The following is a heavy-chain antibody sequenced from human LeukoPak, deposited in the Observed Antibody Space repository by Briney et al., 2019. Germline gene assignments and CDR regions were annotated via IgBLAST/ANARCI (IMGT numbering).Heavy chain of an antibody. CDR3: TRDAYSTGWNSDY. CDR2: IRSKASGATI. D-gene: IGHD6-19*01. V-gene: IGHV3-49*04. J-gene: IGHJ4*02. CDR1: GFTSTDYG. Sequence: GGSLRLSCIGSGFTSTDYGMSWVRRAPGKGREWAGCIRSKASGATIEYAASVQGKLSIASDDSKNITYLQINSMKTEDTAVYYCTRDAYSTGWNSDYWGQGTLVTVSS.